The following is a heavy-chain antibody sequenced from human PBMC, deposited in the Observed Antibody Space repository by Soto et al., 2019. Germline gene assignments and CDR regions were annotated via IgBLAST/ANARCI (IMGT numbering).Heavy chain of an antibody. CDR1: GYSFTGNS. D-gene: IGHD6-19*01. CDR2: INPDNGGT. J-gene: IGHJ5*02. Sequence: ASVKVSCKASGYSFTGNSMHWVRQAPGQGLEWMGWINPDNGGTNYAQRFRGWVTMTRDTSVSTAYMDLNRLRSDDTAVYYCARDLGSGWYGETFDPWGQGTLVTVSS. CDR3: ARDLGSGWYGETFDP. V-gene: IGHV1-2*04.